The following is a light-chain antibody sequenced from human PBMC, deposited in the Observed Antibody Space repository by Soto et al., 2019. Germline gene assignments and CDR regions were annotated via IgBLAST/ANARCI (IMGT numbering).Light chain of an antibody. Sequence: EIVLTQSPATLSLSPGERATLSCRASQSVSSYLAWYQQKPDQAPRLLIYDASNRATGIPARFSGSGSGTDFPLTISSLEPEDFAVYYCQQRSNSPRITFGPGTKVDI. CDR1: QSVSSY. CDR2: DAS. J-gene: IGKJ3*01. V-gene: IGKV3-11*01. CDR3: QQRSNSPRIT.